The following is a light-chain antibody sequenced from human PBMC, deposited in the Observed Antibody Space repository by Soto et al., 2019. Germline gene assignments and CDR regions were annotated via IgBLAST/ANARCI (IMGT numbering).Light chain of an antibody. CDR3: QQYAGSPPYT. Sequence: EIVLTQSPGTLSLSPGERATLSCRASQIVTTSYLVWYQQKPGQAPRLLIHGASSRAAGIPDRFSGSGSGTDFTLTISRLEPEDFAVYYCQQYAGSPPYTFGQGTKLEIK. J-gene: IGKJ2*01. CDR2: GAS. V-gene: IGKV3-20*01. CDR1: QIVTTSY.